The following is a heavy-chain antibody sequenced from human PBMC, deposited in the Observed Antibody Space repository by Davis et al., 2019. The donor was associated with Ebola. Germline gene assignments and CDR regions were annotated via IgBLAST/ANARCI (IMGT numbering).Heavy chain of an antibody. CDR2: IYNGGSPT. CDR1: GFTFSNYA. CDR3: ARVGGTSGSFLDC. D-gene: IGHD1-26*01. J-gene: IGHJ4*02. Sequence: GESLKISCAASGFTFSNYAMHWVRQAPGKGLEWLSYIYNGGSPTYYADSVKGRFTVSRDNTKNSLYLQMTNLGADDSAIYYCARVGGTSGSFLDCWGRGTLVTVSA. V-gene: IGHV3-48*03.